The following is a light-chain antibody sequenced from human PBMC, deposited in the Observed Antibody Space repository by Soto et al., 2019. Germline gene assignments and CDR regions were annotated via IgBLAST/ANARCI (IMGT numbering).Light chain of an antibody. CDR2: TAS. CDR3: QQSYSIPLT. J-gene: IGKJ4*01. CDR1: QSISRY. V-gene: IGKV1-39*01. Sequence: DIQMTQSPSSLSASVGDRVTITCRASQSISRYVNWYQQKPGKAPNLLIYTASDLQSGVPSRFSGSGSGTDFTLTISYLRPEDCATYYCQQSYSIPLTFGGGTKVEVK.